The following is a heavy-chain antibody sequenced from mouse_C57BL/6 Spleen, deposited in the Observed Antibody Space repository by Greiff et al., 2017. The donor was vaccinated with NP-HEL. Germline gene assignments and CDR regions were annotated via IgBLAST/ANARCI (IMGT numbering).Heavy chain of an antibody. V-gene: IGHV1-82*01. CDR1: GYAFSSSW. D-gene: IGHD3-1*01. J-gene: IGHJ2*01. CDR3: ARAGRAHFDY. CDR2: IYPGDGDT. Sequence: VQLQQSGPELVKPGASVKISCKASGYAFSSSWMNWVKQRPGKGLEWIGRIYPGDGDTNYNGKFKGKATLTADKSSSTAYMQLSSLTSEDSAVYFCARAGRAHFDYWGQGTTLTVSS.